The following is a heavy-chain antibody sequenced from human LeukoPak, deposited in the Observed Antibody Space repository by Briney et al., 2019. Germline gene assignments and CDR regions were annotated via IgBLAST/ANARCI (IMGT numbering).Heavy chain of an antibody. V-gene: IGHV3-30*18. J-gene: IGHJ6*02. CDR2: ISYDGNKK. D-gene: IGHD3-10*01. CDR1: GFIFNSYG. CDR3: AKDRVFYYYYYGMDV. Sequence: VRSPRLSCAASGFIFNSYGMHWVRQAPGKGLEWVAVISYDGNKKDYADSVKGRLTISRDNSKNTLYLQMNSLRTEDTAVYYCAKDRVFYYYYYGMDVWGQGTTVTVSS.